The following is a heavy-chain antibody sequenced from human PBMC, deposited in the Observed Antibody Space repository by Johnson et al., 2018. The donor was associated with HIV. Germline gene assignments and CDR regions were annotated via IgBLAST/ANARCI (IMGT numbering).Heavy chain of an antibody. CDR1: GFTFSSYG. CDR3: ATQQQLVPGAFDI. Sequence: QVQLVESGGGVVQPGGSLRLSCAASGFTFSSYGMHWVRQAPGKGLEWVTFIRYDGSNKYYADSVKGRFTISRDNSKNTLYLQMNSLRAEDTAVYYCATQQQLVPGAFDIWGQGTMVTVSP. J-gene: IGHJ3*02. CDR2: IRYDGSNK. D-gene: IGHD6-13*01. V-gene: IGHV3-30*02.